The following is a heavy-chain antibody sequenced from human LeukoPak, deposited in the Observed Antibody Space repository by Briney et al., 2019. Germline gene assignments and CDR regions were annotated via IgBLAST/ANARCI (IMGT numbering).Heavy chain of an antibody. CDR1: GGSFSGYY. J-gene: IGHJ4*02. Sequence: SETLSLTCAVYGGSFSGYYWSWIRQPPGKGLEWIGEINHSGSTNYNPSLKSRVTISVDTSKNQFSLKLSSVTAADTAVYYCARGRAAAGRLVFDYWGQGTLVTVSS. CDR3: ARGRAAAGRLVFDY. D-gene: IGHD6-13*01. CDR2: INHSGST. V-gene: IGHV4-34*01.